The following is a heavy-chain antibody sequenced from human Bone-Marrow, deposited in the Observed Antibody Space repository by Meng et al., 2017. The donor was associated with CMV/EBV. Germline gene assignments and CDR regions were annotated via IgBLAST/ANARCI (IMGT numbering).Heavy chain of an antibody. CDR2: INPNTDT. D-gene: IGHD6-19*01. V-gene: IGHV1-2*02. CDR3: ARSSGWSRFDY. Sequence: QGQLVQSGAEGKRPGASVNVSCKASGSTLIDYYRHWGRQATGQWLEWMGWINPNTDTNYAQNFQGRVTMPRDMSINTAYMELSRLTSGDTAVYYCARSSGWSRFDYWGQGTLVTVS. CDR1: GSTLIDYY. J-gene: IGHJ4*02.